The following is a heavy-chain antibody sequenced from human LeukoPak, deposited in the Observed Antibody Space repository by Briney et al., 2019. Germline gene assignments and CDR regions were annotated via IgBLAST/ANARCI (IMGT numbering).Heavy chain of an antibody. V-gene: IGHV3-53*01. Sequence: GGSLRLSCAASGFTVSSNYMSWVRQAPGKGLEWVSVIYSGGSTYYADSVKGRFTISRDNAKNSLYLQMNSLRDEDTAVYFCARVVGLRPLGYDMDVWGQGTTVTVSS. J-gene: IGHJ6*02. D-gene: IGHD1-26*01. CDR2: IYSGGST. CDR3: ARVVGLRPLGYDMDV. CDR1: GFTVSSNY.